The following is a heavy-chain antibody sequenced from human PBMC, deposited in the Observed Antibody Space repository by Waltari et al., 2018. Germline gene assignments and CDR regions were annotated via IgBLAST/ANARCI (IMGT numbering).Heavy chain of an antibody. CDR2: IYHSGST. CDR3: ATRIAVAVDAFDI. V-gene: IGHV4-38-2*01. J-gene: IGHJ3*02. CDR1: GSSISSGYY. Sequence: QVQLQESGPGLVKPSETLSLTCAVSGSSISSGYYWGWIRQPPGKGLEWIGSIYHSGSTYYNPALKSRVTISVDTAKNQLSVKLRSGTAADTAVYYCATRIAVAVDAFDIWGQGTMVTVSS. D-gene: IGHD6-19*01.